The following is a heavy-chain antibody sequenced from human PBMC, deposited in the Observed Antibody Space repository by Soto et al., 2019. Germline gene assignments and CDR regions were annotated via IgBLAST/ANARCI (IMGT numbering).Heavy chain of an antibody. CDR3: AITTASQQDAFDI. D-gene: IGHD2-21*02. CDR1: GFTFSSYA. J-gene: IGHJ3*02. CDR2: ISGSGGST. V-gene: IGHV3-23*01. Sequence: EVQLLESGGGLVQPGGSLRLSCAASGFTFSSYAMSWVRQAPGKGLEWVSAISGSGGSTYYADSVKGRLTISRDNSKHTPSLQMTRLRAEDTAVYYCAITTASQQDAFDIWGQGTMVTVSS.